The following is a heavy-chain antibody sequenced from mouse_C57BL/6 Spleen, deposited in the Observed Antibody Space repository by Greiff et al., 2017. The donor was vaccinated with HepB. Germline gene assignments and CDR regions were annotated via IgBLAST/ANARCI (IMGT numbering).Heavy chain of an antibody. J-gene: IGHJ3*01. CDR1: GYTFTSYW. Sequence: VQLQQSGAELVKPGASVKLSCKASGYTFTSYWMHWVKQRPGQGLEWIGMIHPNSGNTNYNEKFKSKATLTVDTSSSTAYMQLSSLTSEDSAVYYCARGYYDGYYEWLAYWGQGTLVTGSA. D-gene: IGHD2-3*01. CDR2: IHPNSGNT. CDR3: ARGYYDGYYEWLAY. V-gene: IGHV1-64*01.